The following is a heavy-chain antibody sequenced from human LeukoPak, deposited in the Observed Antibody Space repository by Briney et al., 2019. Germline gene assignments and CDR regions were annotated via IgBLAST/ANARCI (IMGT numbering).Heavy chain of an antibody. V-gene: IGHV4-31*11. CDR2: IYYSGNT. CDR1: GGSISSGDYY. D-gene: IGHD2-15*01. CDR3: ARGLLGDREGVVVAFDI. Sequence: SETLSLTCAVSGGSISSGDYYWSWIRQHPGEGLEWIGYIYYSGNTHYNPSLKSRVTISIDTSKNQFSLKLSSVTAADTAVYYCARGLLGDREGVVVAFDIWGQGTMVTVSS. J-gene: IGHJ3*02.